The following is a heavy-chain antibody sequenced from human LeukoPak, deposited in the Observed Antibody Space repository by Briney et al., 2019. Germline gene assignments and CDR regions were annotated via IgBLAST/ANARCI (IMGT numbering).Heavy chain of an antibody. Sequence: ASVKVSCKASGYSFTNYDINWVRQATGHGLEWMGWMNPNRGTVGYAQKFQGRVTMTRNASISAAYMELSSLTSEDAAVYYCTRGASDYWGENYFDYWGQGSLVTVSS. J-gene: IGHJ4*02. V-gene: IGHV1-8*01. D-gene: IGHD7-27*01. CDR1: GYSFTNYD. CDR3: TRGASDYWGENYFDY. CDR2: MNPNRGTV.